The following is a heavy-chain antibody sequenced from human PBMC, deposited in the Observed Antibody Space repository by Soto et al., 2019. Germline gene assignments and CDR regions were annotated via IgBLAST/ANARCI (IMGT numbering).Heavy chain of an antibody. CDR2: TYYRSKWYN. V-gene: IGHV6-1*01. CDR3: ARDFRTPDSTSWINWFDP. CDR1: GDTVSSDSAA. D-gene: IGHD2-2*03. Sequence: PSQTLSLTCAISGDTVSSDSAAWNWIRQYPSRGFEWLGRTYYRSKWYNDYAVSVYSRIIINPDTSRNQFFLHLNSVTPDDTAVYYCARDFRTPDSTSWINWFDPWGPGILGTVST. J-gene: IGHJ5*02.